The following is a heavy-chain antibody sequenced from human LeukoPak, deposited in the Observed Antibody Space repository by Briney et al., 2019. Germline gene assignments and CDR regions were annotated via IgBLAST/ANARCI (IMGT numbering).Heavy chain of an antibody. D-gene: IGHD3-22*01. CDR1: GDSISSGDYY. V-gene: IGHV4-61*02. CDR2: ISSSGST. Sequence: SETLSLTCTVSGDSISSGDYYWSWIRQPAGKGLEWIGRISSSGSTNYNPSLKGRVTISVDTSKNQFSLKLSSVTAADTAVYYCARGGYYYDSSGYHGHFDYWGQGTLVTVSS. CDR3: ARGGYYYDSSGYHGHFDY. J-gene: IGHJ4*02.